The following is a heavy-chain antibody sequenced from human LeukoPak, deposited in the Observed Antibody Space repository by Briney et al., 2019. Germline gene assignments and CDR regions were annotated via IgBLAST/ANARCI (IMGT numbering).Heavy chain of an antibody. CDR2: IHHDGSNK. J-gene: IGHJ4*02. CDR3: ATYRQVLLPFES. CDR1: GFTFSSYG. V-gene: IGHV3-30*02. Sequence: PGRSLRLSCAASGFTFSSYGMHWVRQAPGKGLDWVAFIHHDGSNKYYADSVKGRFTISRDNSKNTLYLQMNSLRAEVTAIYYCATYRQVLLPFESWGQGTLVTVSS. D-gene: IGHD2-8*02.